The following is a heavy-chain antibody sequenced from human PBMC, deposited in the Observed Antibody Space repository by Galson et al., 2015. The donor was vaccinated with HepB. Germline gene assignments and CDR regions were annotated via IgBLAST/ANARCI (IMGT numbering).Heavy chain of an antibody. V-gene: IGHV4-61*02. CDR3: ARGSGTYYNPLNV. D-gene: IGHD3-10*01. CDR1: GGSINSGSYY. J-gene: IGHJ6*04. Sequence: TLSLTCTVSGGSINSGSYYWSWIRQPAGKGLEWIGRIHSRGDTNYNPSLKSRVSMSIDTSKNQFSLELNSGTAADTAFYFCARGSGTYYNPLNVWGKGTTVTVSS. CDR2: IHSRGDT.